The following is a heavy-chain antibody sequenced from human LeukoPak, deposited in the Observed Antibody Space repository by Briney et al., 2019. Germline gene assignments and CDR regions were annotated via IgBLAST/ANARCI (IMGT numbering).Heavy chain of an antibody. V-gene: IGHV4-30-4*01. Sequence: PSETLSLTCTVSGGSISTYYWSWIRQPPGKGLEWIGYIYYSGSTYYNPSLKSRITISVDTSKNQFSLKLSSVTAADTAVYYCARPRIEMATIPFDYWGQGTLVTVSS. J-gene: IGHJ4*02. CDR1: GGSISTYY. CDR3: ARPRIEMATIPFDY. D-gene: IGHD5-24*01. CDR2: IYYSGST.